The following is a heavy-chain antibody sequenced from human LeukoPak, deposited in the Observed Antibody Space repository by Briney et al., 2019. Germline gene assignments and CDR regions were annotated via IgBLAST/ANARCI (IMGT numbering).Heavy chain of an antibody. Sequence: GGSLRLSCAASGFTFSNYWVHWVRQAPGKGLVWVSRVNSDGSNTYYADSVKGRFTISRDNAKNTLYLQMNSLRAEDTAVYYCATPRGDYYYGMDVWGLGTTVTVSS. CDR3: ATPRGDYYYGMDV. CDR1: GFTFSNYW. V-gene: IGHV3-74*01. J-gene: IGHJ6*02. CDR2: VNSDGSNT. D-gene: IGHD3-10*01.